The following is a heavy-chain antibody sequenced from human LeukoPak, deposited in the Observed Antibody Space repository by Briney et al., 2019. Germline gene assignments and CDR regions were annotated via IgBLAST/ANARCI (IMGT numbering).Heavy chain of an antibody. Sequence: SETLSLTCTVSGGSICSYYWSWIRQPPGKGLEWIGYIYYSGSTNYNPSLKSRVTISVDTSKNQFSLKLSSVTAADTAVYYCAREKGGAAAVDWYFDLWGRGTLVTVSS. V-gene: IGHV4-59*01. J-gene: IGHJ2*01. CDR3: AREKGGAAAVDWYFDL. CDR1: GGSICSYY. CDR2: IYYSGST. D-gene: IGHD6-13*01.